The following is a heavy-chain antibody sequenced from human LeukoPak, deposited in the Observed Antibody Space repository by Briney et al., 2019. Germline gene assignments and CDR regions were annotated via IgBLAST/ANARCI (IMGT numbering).Heavy chain of an antibody. Sequence: PGGSLRLSCAASGFTFSSYAMNWVRQSPGKGLEWISYISSSSTTIYYADSVKGRFTISRDNAKNSLYLQTNSLRDEDTGVYSCARDLYFWGQGTLVTVSS. CDR1: GFTFSSYA. CDR2: ISSSSTTI. D-gene: IGHD2-15*01. CDR3: ARDLYF. J-gene: IGHJ4*02. V-gene: IGHV3-48*02.